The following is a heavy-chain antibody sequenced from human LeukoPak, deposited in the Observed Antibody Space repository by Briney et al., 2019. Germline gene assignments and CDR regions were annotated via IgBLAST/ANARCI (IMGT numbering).Heavy chain of an antibody. CDR2: IYFSGST. Sequence: SETLSLTCTVSGGSLSSGAYAWTWIRQPPVKGLEWIGYIYFSGSTYFNPSLQSRVPMSLDPLKNQLSLAALSVTAADTAVYYCAKSNGYCLVDIWGKGTMVTVSS. D-gene: IGHD3-22*01. J-gene: IGHJ3*02. V-gene: IGHV4-30-4*07. CDR3: AKSNGYCLVDI. CDR1: GGSLSSGAYA.